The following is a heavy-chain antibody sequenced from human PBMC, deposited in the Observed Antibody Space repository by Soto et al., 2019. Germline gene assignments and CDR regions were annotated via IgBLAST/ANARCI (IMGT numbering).Heavy chain of an antibody. CDR1: GGSISSGCYY. D-gene: IGHD2-15*01. CDR3: ARSCSGGSCYVYYYYYMDV. Sequence: SETLSLTCTVSGGSISSGCYYWSWIRQHPGKGLEWIGYIHYSGSTYYNPSLKSRVTISVDTSKNQFSLKLSSVTAADTAVYYCARSCSGGSCYVYYYYYMDVWGKGTTVTVSS. CDR2: IHYSGST. V-gene: IGHV4-31*03. J-gene: IGHJ6*03.